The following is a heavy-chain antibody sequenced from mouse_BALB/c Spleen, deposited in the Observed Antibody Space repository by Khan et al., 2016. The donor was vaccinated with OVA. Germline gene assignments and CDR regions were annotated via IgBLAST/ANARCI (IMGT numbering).Heavy chain of an antibody. CDR2: IWGDGNT. J-gene: IGHJ4*01. CDR1: GFSLTTYG. Sequence: QVQLKESGPGLVAPSQSLSITCTVSGFSLTTYGVTWVRQPPGKGLEWLGVIWGDGNTDYHSALISRLSISKDNSESQVFLKLNSLQTDDTATSYCAKSFYSHYYAMDYWGQGTSVTVSS. V-gene: IGHV2-3*01. CDR3: AKSFYSHYYAMDY. D-gene: IGHD2-1*01.